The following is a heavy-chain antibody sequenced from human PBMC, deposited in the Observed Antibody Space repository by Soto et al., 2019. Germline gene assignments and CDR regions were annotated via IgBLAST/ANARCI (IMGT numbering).Heavy chain of an antibody. Sequence: EVQLVESGGGLVQPGGSLRLSCAASGFTFSSYWMSWVRQAPGKGLEWVANIKQDGSEKYYVDSVKGRFIISRDNAKNSLYLQMNSLRAEDTAVYYCARIRGRVVRGVPNDAFDIWGQGTMVTVSS. CDR1: GFTFSSYW. CDR2: IKQDGSEK. J-gene: IGHJ3*02. V-gene: IGHV3-7*01. CDR3: ARIRGRVVRGVPNDAFDI. D-gene: IGHD3-10*01.